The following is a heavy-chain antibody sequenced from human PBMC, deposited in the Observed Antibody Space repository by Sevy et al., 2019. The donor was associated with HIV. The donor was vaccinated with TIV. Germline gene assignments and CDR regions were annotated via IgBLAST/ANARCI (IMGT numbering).Heavy chain of an antibody. Sequence: GGSLRLSCAASAFTFSNAWMSWVRQAPGKGLEWVGRIKSKTDGGTTDYDAPVKGRFSISREDSKTTMYLQMNSLKTEDAAVYYCNTDPTGIAGAGNSDYWGQGTLVTVSS. CDR1: AFTFSNAW. J-gene: IGHJ4*02. CDR3: NTDPTGIAGAGNSDY. CDR2: IKSKTDGGTT. D-gene: IGHD6-13*01. V-gene: IGHV3-15*01.